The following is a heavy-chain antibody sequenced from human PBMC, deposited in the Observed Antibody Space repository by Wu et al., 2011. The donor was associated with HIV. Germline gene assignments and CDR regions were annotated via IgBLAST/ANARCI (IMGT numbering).Heavy chain of an antibody. CDR1: GYTLTDYY. CDR3: ADCSATYCYY. J-gene: IGHJ4*02. V-gene: IGHV1-46*03. CDR2: INPYADSA. Sequence: QVQLVQSGAEVKKPGASVKVSCKASGYTLTDYYMHWVRQAPGHGLEWVGLINPYADSAKYAQKFQGRVTMTRDTSTSTGYMELSSLKSEDTAMYYCADCSATYCYYWGQGTLLTVSS. D-gene: IGHD2/OR15-2a*01.